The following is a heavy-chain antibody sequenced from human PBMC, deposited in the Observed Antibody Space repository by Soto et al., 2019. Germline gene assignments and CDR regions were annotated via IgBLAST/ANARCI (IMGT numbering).Heavy chain of an antibody. CDR2: ISSSSSTI. D-gene: IGHD1-1*01. J-gene: IGHJ6*02. Sequence: EVQLVESGGGLVQPGGSLRLSCAASGFTFSSYSMNWVRQAPGKGLEWVSYISSSSSTIYYADSVKGRFTISRDNAKNSLYLRMNSLRDEDTAVYYCARERWNDGMDVWGQGTTVTVSS. V-gene: IGHV3-48*02. CDR1: GFTFSSYS. CDR3: ARERWNDGMDV.